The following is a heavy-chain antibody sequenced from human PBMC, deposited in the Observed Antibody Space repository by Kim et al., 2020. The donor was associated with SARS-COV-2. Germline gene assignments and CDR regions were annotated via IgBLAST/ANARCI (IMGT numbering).Heavy chain of an antibody. D-gene: IGHD6-19*01. CDR3: AKDHGWSDHFDY. Sequence: YYADSVKGRFTISRDNSKNTLYLQMNSLRAEDTAVYYCAKDHGWSDHFDYWGQGTLVTVSS. V-gene: IGHV3-23*01. J-gene: IGHJ4*02.